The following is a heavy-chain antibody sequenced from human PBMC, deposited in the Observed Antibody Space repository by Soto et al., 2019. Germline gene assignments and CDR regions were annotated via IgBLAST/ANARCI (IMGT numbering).Heavy chain of an antibody. CDR1: GFSFASYW. Sequence: GESLKISCKASGFSFASYWIAWVRQMPGKGLEWMGIIFPDDSDTRYSPSFQGQVTISADKSISTAYLQWSSLKASDTAMYYCATPGITDGMDVWGQGTTVTVSS. D-gene: IGHD1-20*01. V-gene: IGHV5-51*01. J-gene: IGHJ6*02. CDR2: IFPDDSDT. CDR3: ATPGITDGMDV.